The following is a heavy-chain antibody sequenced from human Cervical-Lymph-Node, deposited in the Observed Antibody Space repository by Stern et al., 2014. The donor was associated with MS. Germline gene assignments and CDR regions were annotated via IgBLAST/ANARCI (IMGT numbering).Heavy chain of an antibody. Sequence: VQLVESGGGLVQPGGSLRISCVAAGFRFGNSWMSWVRQPPGRGLAWVANIRQDGYDKFYVDSVKGRFTISRDNARNSLYLQMNSLTVADTAVYYCARDRRAFLDYWGQGTHVAVSS. CDR1: GFRFGNSW. J-gene: IGHJ4*02. CDR2: IRQDGYDK. CDR3: ARDRRAFLDY. V-gene: IGHV3-7*01. D-gene: IGHD2/OR15-2a*01.